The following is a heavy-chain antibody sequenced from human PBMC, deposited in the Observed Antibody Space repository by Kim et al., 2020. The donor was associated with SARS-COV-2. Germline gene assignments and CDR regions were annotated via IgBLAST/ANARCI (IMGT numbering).Heavy chain of an antibody. CDR1: GFIFSDHA. CDR3: ARWGPGTNYGMDV. CDR2: ISSNGGST. J-gene: IGHJ6*02. V-gene: IGHV3-64*01. Sequence: GGSLRLSCAASGFIFSDHAMHWVRQAPGKGLEFVSAISSNGGSTFYANSVKGRFTISRDNSKNTLYLQMGSLRAEDMAVYYCARWGPGTNYGMDVWGQGTTVTVSS. D-gene: IGHD2-8*01.